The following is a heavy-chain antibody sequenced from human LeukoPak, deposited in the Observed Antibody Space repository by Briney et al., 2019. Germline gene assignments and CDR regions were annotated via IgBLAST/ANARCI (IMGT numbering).Heavy chain of an antibody. CDR3: ASSRGYSYGPIDY. Sequence: SETLSLTCTVSGGSIRSFFWSWLRQPPGKPLEWLGHIYHTGSTNYNPSLKSRVTISVDTSKNQFSLKLSSVTAADTAVYYCASSRGYSYGPIDYWGQGTLVTVSS. D-gene: IGHD5-18*01. V-gene: IGHV4-59*01. J-gene: IGHJ4*02. CDR1: GGSIRSFF. CDR2: IYHTGST.